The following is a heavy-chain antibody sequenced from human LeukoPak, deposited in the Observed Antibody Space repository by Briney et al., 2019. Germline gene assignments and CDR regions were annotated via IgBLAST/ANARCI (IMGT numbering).Heavy chain of an antibody. J-gene: IGHJ4*01. CDR2: IYPGDSDT. V-gene: IGHV5-51*01. CDR3: ARRLTTATFEY. CDR1: GYSFNNYW. D-gene: IGHD4-11*01. Sequence: GESLKISCEGSGYSFNNYWIVWVRQMPGEGLEWMGIIYPGDSDTRYSPSFQGLVTISVDKSISTAYLQWSSLKASDTAMYYCARRLTTATFEYWGDRTLVTVSS.